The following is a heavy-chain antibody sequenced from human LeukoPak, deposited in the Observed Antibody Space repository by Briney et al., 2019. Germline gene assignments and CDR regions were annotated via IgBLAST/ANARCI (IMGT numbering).Heavy chain of an antibody. V-gene: IGHV1-18*04. CDR3: ARDLRSSWYLGERFDP. J-gene: IGHJ5*02. D-gene: IGHD6-13*01. CDR2: ISAYNGNT. CDR1: GYTFTSYG. Sequence: EASVKVSCKASGYTFTSYGISWVRQAPGQGLEWMGWISAYNGNTNYAQKLQGRVTMTTDTSTSTAYMELRSLRSDDTAVYYCARDLRSSWYLGERFDPWGQGTLVTVSS.